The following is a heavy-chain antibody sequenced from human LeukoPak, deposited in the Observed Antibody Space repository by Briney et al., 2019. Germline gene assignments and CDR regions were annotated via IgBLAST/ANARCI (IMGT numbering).Heavy chain of an antibody. CDR1: GGSISSYY. CDR2: IYTSGST. CDR3: ARHTLWFGYMDV. J-gene: IGHJ6*03. Sequence: SETLSLTCTVSGGSISSYYWSWIRQPPGKGLEWIGYIYTSGSTNYNPSLKSRVTISVDTSKNQFSLKLSSVTAADTAVYYCARHTLWFGYMDVWGKGTTVTVSS. D-gene: IGHD3-10*01. V-gene: IGHV4-4*09.